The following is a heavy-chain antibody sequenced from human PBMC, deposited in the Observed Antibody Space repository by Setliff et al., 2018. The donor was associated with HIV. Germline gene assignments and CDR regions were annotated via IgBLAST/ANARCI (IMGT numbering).Heavy chain of an antibody. J-gene: IGHJ6*02. D-gene: IGHD3-16*02. CDR2: MNPKSGVS. V-gene: IGHV1-8*01. CDR3: ERAKAVGGVIITGGLDV. Sequence: ASVKVSCKPSGQSFTDYDIHWLRRASGQGLEWMGWMNPKSGVSGSALKFHDRVTMTSDTSTLTLYMELSSLTSEETAVYYCERAKAVGGVIITGGLDVWGQGTTVTVSS. CDR1: GQSFTDYD.